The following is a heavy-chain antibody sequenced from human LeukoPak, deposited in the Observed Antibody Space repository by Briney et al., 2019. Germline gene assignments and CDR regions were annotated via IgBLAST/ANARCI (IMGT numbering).Heavy chain of an antibody. CDR2: ISAYNGNT. J-gene: IGHJ5*02. V-gene: IGHV1-18*01. D-gene: IGHD3-3*01. CDR1: GYTFTSYG. Sequence: ASVKVSCKASGYTFTSYGISWVRQAPGQGLEWMGWISAYNGNTNYAQKLQGRVTMTTDTSTSTAYMELRSLRSDDTAVYYCARDQGTTTYYDFWSGYHGPPNTPGSFDPWGQGTLVTVSS. CDR3: ARDQGTTTYYDFWSGYHGPPNTPGSFDP.